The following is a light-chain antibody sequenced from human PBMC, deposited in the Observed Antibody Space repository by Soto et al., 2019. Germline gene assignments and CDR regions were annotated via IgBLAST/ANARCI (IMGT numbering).Light chain of an antibody. CDR3: TSSSSGRTVV. Sequence: QSALTQPASVSGSPGQSITISCTGTSSDVGDYNCVSWYQQHPVKAPKLMIYEGTNRPSGVSNRFSGSTSGNTASLRISGLQPEDEAEYHCTSSSSGRTVVVGGGTKLTVL. V-gene: IGLV2-14*01. J-gene: IGLJ2*01. CDR1: SSDVGDYNC. CDR2: EGT.